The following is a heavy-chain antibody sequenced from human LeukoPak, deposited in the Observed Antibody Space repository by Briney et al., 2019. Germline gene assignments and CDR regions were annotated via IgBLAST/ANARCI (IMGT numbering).Heavy chain of an antibody. J-gene: IGHJ4*02. Sequence: GGSLRLSCAASGFTFSSYAMSWVRQAPGKGLEWVSAISGSGGSTYYADSVKGRFTISRDNSKNTLYLQMNSLRAEDTAVYYCAKDSKRGIAVAGMLHWGQGTLVTVSS. D-gene: IGHD6-19*01. CDR2: ISGSGGST. CDR3: AKDSKRGIAVAGMLH. CDR1: GFTFSSYA. V-gene: IGHV3-23*01.